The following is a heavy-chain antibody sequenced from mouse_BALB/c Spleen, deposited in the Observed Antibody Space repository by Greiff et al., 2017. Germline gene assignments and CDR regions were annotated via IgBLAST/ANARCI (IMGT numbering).Heavy chain of an antibody. D-gene: IGHD2-14*01. CDR3: TRPTYYRYDSYYAMDY. Sequence: VQLQQSGTVLARPGASVKMSCKASGYSFTSYWMHWVKQRPGQGLEWIGAIYPGNSDTSYNQKFKGKAKLTAVTSASTAYMELSSLTNEDSAVYYCTRPTYYRYDSYYAMDYWGQGTSVTVSS. CDR2: IYPGNSDT. J-gene: IGHJ4*01. V-gene: IGHV1-5*01. CDR1: GYSFTSYW.